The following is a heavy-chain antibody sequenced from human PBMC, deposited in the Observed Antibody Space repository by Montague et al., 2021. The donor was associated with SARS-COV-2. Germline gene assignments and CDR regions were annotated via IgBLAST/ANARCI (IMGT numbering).Heavy chain of an antibody. D-gene: IGHD2-2*01. CDR3: ARVPYRLLFVPRYYGMDV. CDR2: ISHSGST. Sequence: SETLSLTCAVYGGSLSGYYWSWIRQPPGEGLERIAEISHSGSTSYNPPLKSRVTISVDTSKNQFSLKLSSATAADTAVYYCARVPYRLLFVPRYYGMDVWGQGTTVTVSS. CDR1: GGSLSGYY. J-gene: IGHJ6*02. V-gene: IGHV4-34*01.